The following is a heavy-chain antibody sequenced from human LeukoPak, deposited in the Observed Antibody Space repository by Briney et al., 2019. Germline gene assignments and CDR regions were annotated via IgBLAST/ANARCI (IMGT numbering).Heavy chain of an antibody. CDR1: GGSFSGYY. V-gene: IGHV4-34*01. CDR2: INHSGST. CDR3: ARGRGYCSSTSCYYWFDP. J-gene: IGHJ5*02. D-gene: IGHD2-2*01. Sequence: SETLSLTCAVYGGSFSGYYWSWIRQPPGKGLEWIGEINHSGSTNYNPSLKSRVTISVDTSKNQFSLKLSSVTAADTAVYYCARGRGYCSSTSCYYWFDPWGQGTLVTVSS.